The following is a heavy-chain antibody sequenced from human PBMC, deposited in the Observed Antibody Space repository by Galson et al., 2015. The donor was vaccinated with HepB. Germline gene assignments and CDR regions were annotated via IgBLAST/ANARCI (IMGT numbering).Heavy chain of an antibody. J-gene: IGHJ3*02. V-gene: IGHV3-74*01. D-gene: IGHD3-3*01. CDR2: INSDGSST. Sequence: SLRLSCAASGFTFSSYWMHWVRQAPGKGLVWVSRINSDGSSTSYADSVKGRFTISRDNAKNTLYLQMNSLRAEDTAVYYCARVSGDFWSGYMGDAFDIWGQGTMVTVSS. CDR3: ARVSGDFWSGYMGDAFDI. CDR1: GFTFSSYW.